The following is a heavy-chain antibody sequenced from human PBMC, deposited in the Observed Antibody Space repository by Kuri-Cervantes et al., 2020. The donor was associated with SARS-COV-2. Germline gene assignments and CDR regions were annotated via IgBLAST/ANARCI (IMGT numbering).Heavy chain of an antibody. Sequence: SLRHSCAASGFFFGAYSMHWVRQAPGKGLEWVAGLSFDGNNDYYTQSVKGRFTISRDNSNNTLFLHMDSLRGDDTAVYYCARERGPDADGFDIWGQGTMVTVSS. CDR1: GFFFGAYS. CDR3: ARERGPDADGFDI. V-gene: IGHV3-30-3*01. D-gene: IGHD3-10*01. J-gene: IGHJ3*02. CDR2: LSFDGNND.